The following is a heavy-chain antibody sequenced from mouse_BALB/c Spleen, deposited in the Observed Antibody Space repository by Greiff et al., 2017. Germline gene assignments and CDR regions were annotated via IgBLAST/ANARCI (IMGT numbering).Heavy chain of an antibody. D-gene: IGHD1-1*01. CDR3: ARDPYVSAY. CDR1: GFTFTDYY. Sequence: VQLKESGGGLVQPGGSLRLSCATSGFTFTDYYMSWVRQPPGKALEWLGFIRNKANGYTTEYSASVKGRFTISRDNSQSILYLQMNTLRAEDSATYYCARDPYVSAYWGQGTLVTVSA. V-gene: IGHV7-3*02. CDR2: IRNKANGYTT. J-gene: IGHJ3*01.